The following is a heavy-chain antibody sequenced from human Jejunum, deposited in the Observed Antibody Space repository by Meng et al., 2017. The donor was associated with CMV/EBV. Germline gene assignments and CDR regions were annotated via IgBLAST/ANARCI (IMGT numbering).Heavy chain of an antibody. CDR2: ISSSSSYI. CDR3: ASFDSTVH. J-gene: IGHJ4*02. V-gene: IGHV3-21*01. Sequence: SCPASGFTFTTYALIWVRQAPGMGLEWVSSISSSSSYIYYADSVKGRFTISRDNAKNSLYLQMNSLRAEDTAVYYCASFDSTVHWGQGTLVTVSS. D-gene: IGHD2-15*01. CDR1: GFTFTTYA.